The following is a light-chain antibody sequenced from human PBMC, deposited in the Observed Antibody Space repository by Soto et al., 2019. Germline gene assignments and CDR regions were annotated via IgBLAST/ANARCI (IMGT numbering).Light chain of an antibody. CDR1: QRISRW. CDR2: DAS. V-gene: IGKV1-5*01. CDR3: QQYNGYSTWT. J-gene: IGKJ1*01. Sequence: DIQMTQSPCTLSASVGDRVTVACRASQRISRWLAWYQQKPGKAPKVLIWDASSLHSGVPSRFSGSGYGTEFTLTLSSLQPDDFGTYYCQQYNGYSTWTFGQGTKVEIK.